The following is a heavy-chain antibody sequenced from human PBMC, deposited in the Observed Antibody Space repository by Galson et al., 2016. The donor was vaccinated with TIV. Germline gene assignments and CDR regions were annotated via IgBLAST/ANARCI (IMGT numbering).Heavy chain of an antibody. CDR3: ARDLLPQYSRSY. J-gene: IGHJ4*02. CDR1: GFTSSRFW. CDR2: INQDGSEK. D-gene: IGHD1-26*01. Sequence: SLRLSCAASGFTSSRFWMTWVRQTSLRGLEWVANINQDGSEKHYVDSVKGRFTISRDNAKNSLYLQMNSLRVEDTAVYFCARDLLPQYSRSYWGKGTLVTVSS. V-gene: IGHV3-7*01.